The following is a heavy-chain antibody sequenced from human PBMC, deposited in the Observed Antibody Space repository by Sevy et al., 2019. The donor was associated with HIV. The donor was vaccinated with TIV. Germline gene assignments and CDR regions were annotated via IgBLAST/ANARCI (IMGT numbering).Heavy chain of an antibody. J-gene: IGHJ4*02. CDR2: IKQDGSEK. V-gene: IGHV3-7*03. CDR1: GFTFSSYE. Sequence: GGSLRLSCTASGFTFSSYEMNWVRQAPGKGLEWVANIKQDGSEKYYVDSVKGRFTISRDNAKNSLYLQMNSLRAEDTAVYYCARDGDFWSGYYTHDYWGQGTLVTVSS. CDR3: ARDGDFWSGYYTHDY. D-gene: IGHD3-3*01.